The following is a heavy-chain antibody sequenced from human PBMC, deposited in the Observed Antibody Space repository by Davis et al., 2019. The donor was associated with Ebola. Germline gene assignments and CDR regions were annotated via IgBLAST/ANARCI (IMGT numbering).Heavy chain of an antibody. CDR3: ARNMETIVRGVRYTWFDP. D-gene: IGHD2/OR15-2a*01. J-gene: IGHJ5*02. CDR1: GGSISSSSYY. Sequence: MPSETLSLTCTVSGGSISSSSYYWGWIRQPPGKGLEWIGSIYHSGSTNYNPSLISRVTISVDKSKNQFSLRLTSVTAADTAIYYCARNMETIVRGVRYTWFDPWGQGILVTVSS. CDR2: IYHSGST. V-gene: IGHV4-39*07.